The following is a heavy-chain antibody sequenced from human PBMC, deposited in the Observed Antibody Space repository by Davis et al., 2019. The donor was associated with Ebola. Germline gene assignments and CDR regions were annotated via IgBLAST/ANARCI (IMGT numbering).Heavy chain of an antibody. CDR3: ARELLFDAFDI. D-gene: IGHD2-15*01. J-gene: IGHJ3*02. V-gene: IGHV3-53*01. Sequence: GGSLRLSCAASGFAVSSNYMNWVRQAPGKRLEWVSILYTGGSTYYADSVKGRFTISRDSSKNTLYLQMNSLRDEDTAFYYCARELLFDAFDIWGQGTLVTVSS. CDR1: GFAVSSNY. CDR2: LYTGGST.